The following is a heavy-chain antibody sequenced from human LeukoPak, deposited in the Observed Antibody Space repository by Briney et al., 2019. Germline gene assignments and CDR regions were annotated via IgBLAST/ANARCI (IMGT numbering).Heavy chain of an antibody. Sequence: GGSLRLSCAASGFTFSDYYMSWIRQAPGKGLEWVSYISSSSSYTNYADSVKGRFTISRDNAKNSLYLQMNSLRAEDTAVYYCAREPMEGSSGWDIPFDYWGQGTLVTVSS. J-gene: IGHJ4*02. V-gene: IGHV3-11*06. CDR1: GFTFSDYY. CDR2: ISSSSSYT. CDR3: AREPMEGSSGWDIPFDY. D-gene: IGHD6-19*01.